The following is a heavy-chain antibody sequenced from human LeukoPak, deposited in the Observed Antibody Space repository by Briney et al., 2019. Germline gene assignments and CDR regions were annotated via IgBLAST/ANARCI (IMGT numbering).Heavy chain of an antibody. D-gene: IGHD3-3*01. J-gene: IGHJ6*02. CDR1: GFIVSRNY. CDR2: ISSSSSYI. V-gene: IGHV3-21*01. Sequence: GGSLRLSCAASGFIVSRNYMNWVRQAPGKGLEWVSSISSSSSYIYYADSVKGRFTISRDNAKNSLYLQMNSLRAEDTAVYYCARDGVLFTIFGAEDVWGQGTTVTVSS. CDR3: ARDGVLFTIFGAEDV.